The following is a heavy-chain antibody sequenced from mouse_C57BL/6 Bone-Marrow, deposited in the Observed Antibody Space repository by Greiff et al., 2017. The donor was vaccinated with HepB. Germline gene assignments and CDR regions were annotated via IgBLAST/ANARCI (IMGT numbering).Heavy chain of an antibody. CDR3: ARDADYGSNYWYFDV. CDR1: GFTFSDFY. Sequence: EVQLVESGGGLVQPGSSLRLSCATSGFTFSDFYMEWVRQAPGKGLEWIAASRNKANDYTTEYSASVKGRFIVSRDTSQSILYLQMNALRAEDTAIYYCARDADYGSNYWYFDVWGTGTTVTVSS. V-gene: IGHV7-1*01. D-gene: IGHD1-1*01. J-gene: IGHJ1*03. CDR2: SRNKANDYTT.